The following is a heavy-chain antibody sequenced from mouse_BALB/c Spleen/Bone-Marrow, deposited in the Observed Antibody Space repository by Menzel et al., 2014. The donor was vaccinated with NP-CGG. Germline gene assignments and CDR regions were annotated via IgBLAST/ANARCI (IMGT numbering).Heavy chain of an antibody. D-gene: IGHD2-4*01. CDR2: IDPANGNT. CDR3: ARYDYGVYFDY. V-gene: IGHV14-3*02. Sequence: EVQLQQSGAELVKPGASVKLSCTASGFNIKDTYMHWVKQRPEQGLEWIGRIDPANGNTKYDPKFQGKATITADTSSNTDYLQLSSLTSEDTAVYYCARYDYGVYFDYWGQGTTLTVSS. J-gene: IGHJ2*01. CDR1: GFNIKDTY.